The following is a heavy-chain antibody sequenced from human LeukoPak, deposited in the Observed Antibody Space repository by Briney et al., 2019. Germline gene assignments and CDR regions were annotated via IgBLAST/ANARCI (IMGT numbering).Heavy chain of an antibody. J-gene: IGHJ4*02. CDR3: AKVGYSSSSSTFDY. CDR1: GFTVSSTY. V-gene: IGHV3-66*01. D-gene: IGHD6-6*01. CDR2: IYSGGST. Sequence: GGSLRLSCAASGFTVSSTYMSWVRQAPGRGLEWLSVIYSGGSTYYTDSVKGRFTTSRDNSKNTLYLQMNSLRAEDTAVYYCAKVGYSSSSSTFDYWGQGTLVTVSS.